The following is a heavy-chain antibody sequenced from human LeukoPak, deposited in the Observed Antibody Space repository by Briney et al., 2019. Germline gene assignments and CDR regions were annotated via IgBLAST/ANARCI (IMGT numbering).Heavy chain of an antibody. Sequence: ASVKVSCKASGYTFTSYGISWVRQAPGQGLEWMGWISAYNGNTNYAQKLQGRVTMTTDTSTSTAYMELSSLRSEDTAVYYCARGRGITMIVVVSNNWFDPWGQGTLVTVSS. CDR3: ARGRGITMIVVVSNNWFDP. CDR1: GYTFTSYG. D-gene: IGHD3-22*01. CDR2: ISAYNGNT. V-gene: IGHV1-18*01. J-gene: IGHJ5*02.